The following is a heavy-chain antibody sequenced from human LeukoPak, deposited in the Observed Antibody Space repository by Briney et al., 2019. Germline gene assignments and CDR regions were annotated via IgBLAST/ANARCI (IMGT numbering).Heavy chain of an antibody. D-gene: IGHD5-24*01. V-gene: IGHV4-34*01. Sequence: SETLSLTCAVYGGSFSGYYWSWIRQPPGKGLEWIGEINHSGSTNYNPSLKSRVTISVDTSKNQFSLKLSSVTAADTAVYYCARGPLKNRRDGYIHGWGQGTMVTVSS. CDR2: INHSGST. J-gene: IGHJ3*01. CDR3: ARGPLKNRRDGYIHG. CDR1: GGSFSGYY.